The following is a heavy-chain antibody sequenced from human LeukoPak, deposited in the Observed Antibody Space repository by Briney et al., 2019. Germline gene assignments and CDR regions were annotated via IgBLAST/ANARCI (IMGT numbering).Heavy chain of an antibody. J-gene: IGHJ6*03. CDR2: ITTGSII. CDR1: GFTFSGYS. V-gene: IGHV3-48*01. Sequence: GGSLRLSCAASGFTFSGYSMNWVRQAPGKGLEWVSYITTGSIIYYADSVKGRFTISRDNAKNSLYLQMNSLRADDTAVYYCTRVRGAGLQYYYMDVWGKGTTVTVSS. D-gene: IGHD1-26*01. CDR3: TRVRGAGLQYYYMDV.